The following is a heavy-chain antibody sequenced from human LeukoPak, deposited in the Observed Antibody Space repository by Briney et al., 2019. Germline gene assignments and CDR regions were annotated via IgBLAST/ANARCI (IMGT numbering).Heavy chain of an antibody. Sequence: GASVKVSCKASGYTFTGYYMHWVRQAPGQGLEWMGWINPNGGGTNYAQKFQGRVTMTRDTSISTAYMELSRLRSDDTAVYYCARSVGGYSDSRGYYSAGGFDIWGQGTMVTVSS. V-gene: IGHV1-2*02. CDR2: INPNGGGT. J-gene: IGHJ3*02. CDR1: GYTFTGYY. D-gene: IGHD3-22*01. CDR3: ARSVGGYSDSRGYYSAGGFDI.